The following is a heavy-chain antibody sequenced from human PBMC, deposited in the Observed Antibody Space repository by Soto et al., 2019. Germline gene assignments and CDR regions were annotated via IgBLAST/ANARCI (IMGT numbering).Heavy chain of an antibody. Sequence: EVQLVESGGGLVQPGGSLRLSCTASGFTFSTYWMSWVRQAPGKGLGWVANIKEDGSEKYYVDSVKGRFSISRDNARSSLYLQMNSLRSEDTAVYYCVRVGRLGGYSGQGTQVTVSS. V-gene: IGHV3-7*03. J-gene: IGHJ4*02. CDR3: VRVGRLGGY. CDR1: GFTFSTYW. CDR2: IKEDGSEK. D-gene: IGHD3-16*01.